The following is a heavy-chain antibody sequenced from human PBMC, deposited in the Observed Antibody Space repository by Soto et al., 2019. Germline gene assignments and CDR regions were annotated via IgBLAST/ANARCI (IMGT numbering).Heavy chain of an antibody. CDR3: SRRGYYDSSGYFDY. J-gene: IGHJ4*02. Sequence: SETLSLTCAVSGGSISSGGYSWSWIRQPPGKGLEWIGYIYHSGSTYYNPSLKSRVTISVDRSKNQFSLKLSSVTAADTAVYYCSRRGYYDSSGYFDYWGQGALVTVSS. CDR2: IYHSGST. CDR1: GGSISSGGYS. D-gene: IGHD3-22*01. V-gene: IGHV4-30-2*01.